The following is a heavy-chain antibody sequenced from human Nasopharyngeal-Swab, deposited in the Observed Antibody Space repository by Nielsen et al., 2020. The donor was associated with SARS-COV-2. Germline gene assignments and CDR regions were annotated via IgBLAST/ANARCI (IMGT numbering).Heavy chain of an antibody. Sequence: SETLSLTCTVSGASISPNYWSWIRQSQGKRLEWIGDIYYTGSADYNPSLRTRVTISVDRSKNRFSLELTSVTTADTAVYYCARWVPFRRGTGRPSFYYFGMDVWGQGTTVTVSS. D-gene: IGHD3/OR15-3a*01. V-gene: IGHV4-59*01. CDR3: ARWVPFRRGTGRPSFYYFGMDV. CDR2: IYYTGSA. J-gene: IGHJ6*02. CDR1: GASISPNY.